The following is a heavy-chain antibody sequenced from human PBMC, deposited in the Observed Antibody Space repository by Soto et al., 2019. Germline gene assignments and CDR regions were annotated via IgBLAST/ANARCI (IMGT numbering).Heavy chain of an antibody. CDR2: IYYSGIT. CDR1: GGSISSSRYY. V-gene: IGHV4-39*01. Sequence: XETLSLSRTVSGGSISSSRYYWGWIRQPPGKVLEWIRSIYYSGITYYNPSLKSRVTISVDTSKNQFSLKLSSVTAADTAMYFCARLFEFGDYEAFEIWGQGTMVTVSS. CDR3: ARLFEFGDYEAFEI. D-gene: IGHD4-17*01. J-gene: IGHJ3*02.